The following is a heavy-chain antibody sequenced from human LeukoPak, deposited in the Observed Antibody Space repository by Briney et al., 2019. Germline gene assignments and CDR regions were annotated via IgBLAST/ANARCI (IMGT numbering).Heavy chain of an antibody. CDR3: ARYIVGAYFDY. CDR1: GGTFSSYA. V-gene: IGHV1-69*04. D-gene: IGHD1-26*01. Sequence: ASVKVSCKASGGTFSSYAISWVRQAPGQGLEWMGRIIPILGIANYAQKFQGRVTITADKSTGTAYMELSSLRSEDTAVYYCARYIVGAYFDYWGQGTLVTVSS. J-gene: IGHJ4*02. CDR2: IIPILGIA.